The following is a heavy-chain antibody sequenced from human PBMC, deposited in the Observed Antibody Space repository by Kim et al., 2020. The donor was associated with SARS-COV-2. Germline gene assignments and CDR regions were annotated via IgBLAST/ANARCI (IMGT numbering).Heavy chain of an antibody. CDR1: GGSISNYY. V-gene: IGHV4-59*13. CDR2: IYYSGTT. CDR3: ARVLHYYAGSGYYRGDNHFRMDV. Sequence: SETLSLTCSVSGGSISNYYWSWIRQPPGEGLEWIGYIYYSGTTNYNPSLKSRVVISVDTSKNQFSLKLTSVSSADTAVYYCARVLHYYAGSGYYRGDNHFRMDVWGHGTTVTVSS. J-gene: IGHJ6*02. D-gene: IGHD3-22*01.